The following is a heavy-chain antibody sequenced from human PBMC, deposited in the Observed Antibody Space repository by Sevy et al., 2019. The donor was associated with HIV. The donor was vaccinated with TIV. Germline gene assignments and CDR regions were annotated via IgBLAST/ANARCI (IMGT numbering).Heavy chain of an antibody. CDR2: FDPEDGET. V-gene: IGHV1-24*01. CDR3: ATDASRTTGSHDAFDI. D-gene: IGHD1-1*01. J-gene: IGHJ3*02. Sequence: ASVKVSCKVSGYTLTELSMHWVRQAPGKGLEWMGGFDPEDGETIYAQKFQGRVTMTEDTSTDTAYMELSSLRSEDTAVYYCATDASRTTGSHDAFDIWGQGTMGTVSS. CDR1: GYTLTELS.